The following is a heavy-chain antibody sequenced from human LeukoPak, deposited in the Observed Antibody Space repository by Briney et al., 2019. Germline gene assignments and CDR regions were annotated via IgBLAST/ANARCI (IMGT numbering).Heavy chain of an antibody. Sequence: PGGSLRLSCAASGFTFSSYAIHWVRQAPGKGLEWVAVISYDGSNKYYADSVKGRFTISRDNSKNTLYLQMNSLRAEDTAVYYCASSDTVTTTTGDYWGQGTLVTVSS. V-gene: IGHV3-30*04. D-gene: IGHD4-17*01. CDR2: ISYDGSNK. J-gene: IGHJ4*02. CDR1: GFTFSSYA. CDR3: ASSDTVTTTTGDY.